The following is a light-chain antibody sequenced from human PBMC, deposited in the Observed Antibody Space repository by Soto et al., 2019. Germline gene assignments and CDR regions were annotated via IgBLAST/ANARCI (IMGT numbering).Light chain of an antibody. CDR2: EVS. Sequence: QSVLTQPASVSGSPGQSITISCTGTSSDVGGYNYVSWYQQHPGKAPKLMIYEVSNRPSRVSNRFSGSKSGNTASLTISGLQAEDEADYYCSSFTSAYTFVFGTGTKLTVL. V-gene: IGLV2-14*01. CDR3: SSFTSAYTFV. J-gene: IGLJ1*01. CDR1: SSDVGGYNY.